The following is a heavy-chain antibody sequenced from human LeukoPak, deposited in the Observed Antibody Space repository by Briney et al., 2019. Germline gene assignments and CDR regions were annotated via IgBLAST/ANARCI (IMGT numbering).Heavy chain of an antibody. Sequence: SETLSLTCTVSGDSISSGSYYWSWIRQPAGKGLEWIGRIYTSGSTNYNPSLKSRVTISVDTSKNQFSLKLSSVTAADTAVYYCARARVEMATIDWFDPWGQGTLVTVSS. CDR1: GDSISSGSYY. CDR2: IYTSGST. V-gene: IGHV4-61*02. J-gene: IGHJ5*02. D-gene: IGHD5-24*01. CDR3: ARARVEMATIDWFDP.